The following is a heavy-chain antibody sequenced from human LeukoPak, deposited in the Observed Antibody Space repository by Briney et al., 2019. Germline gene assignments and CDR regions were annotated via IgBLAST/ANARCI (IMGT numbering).Heavy chain of an antibody. V-gene: IGHV3-30-3*01. D-gene: IGHD3-10*01. CDR2: ISYDGSNK. J-gene: IGHJ4*02. CDR1: GFTFSSYA. Sequence: GGSLRLSCAASGFTFSSYAMHWVHQAPGKGLEWVAVISYDGSNKYYADSVKGRFTISRDNSKNTLYLQMNSLRAEDTAVYYCARDPDYYGSGSYDSYFDYWGQGTLVTVSS. CDR3: ARDPDYYGSGSYDSYFDY.